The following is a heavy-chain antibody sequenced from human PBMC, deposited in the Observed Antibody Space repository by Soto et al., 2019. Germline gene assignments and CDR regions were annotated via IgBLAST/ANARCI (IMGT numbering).Heavy chain of an antibody. CDR2: ISGSGGST. CDR1: GFTFSSYA. D-gene: IGHD4-17*01. Sequence: GGSLRLSCAASGFTFSSYAMSWVRQAPGKGLEWVSAISGSGGSTYYADSVKGRFTISGDNSKNTLYLQMNSLRAEDTAVYYCAKENDYGDLYYYYYYMDVWGKGTTVTVSS. CDR3: AKENDYGDLYYYYYYMDV. J-gene: IGHJ6*03. V-gene: IGHV3-23*01.